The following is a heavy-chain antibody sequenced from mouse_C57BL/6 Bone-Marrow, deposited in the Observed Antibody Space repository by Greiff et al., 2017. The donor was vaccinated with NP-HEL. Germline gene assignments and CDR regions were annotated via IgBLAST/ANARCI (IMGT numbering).Heavy chain of an antibody. Sequence: QVQLKESGAELVRPGASVTLSCKASCYTFTDYEMHWVKQTPVHGLEWIGAIDPETGGTAYNQKVKGKAILTADKSSSTAYMELRSLTSEDTAVYYCTKYSSYPACFAYWGQGTLVTVSA. CDR1: CYTFTDYE. CDR3: TKYSSYPACFAY. D-gene: IGHD1-1*01. J-gene: IGHJ3*01. V-gene: IGHV1-15*01. CDR2: IDPETGGT.